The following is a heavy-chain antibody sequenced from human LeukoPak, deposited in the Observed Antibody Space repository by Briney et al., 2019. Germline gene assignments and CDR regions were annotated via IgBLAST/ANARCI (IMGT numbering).Heavy chain of an antibody. Sequence: GGSLRLSCAASGFTFSNYWMTWVRQAPGKGLEWVANIKEDGSEKYYVDSVKGRFTISKDNAQNSLYLQMNSLRVEDTAVHYCARDETQRFDYWGLGTLVTVSS. J-gene: IGHJ4*02. D-gene: IGHD5-24*01. CDR3: ARDETQRFDY. V-gene: IGHV3-7*01. CDR1: GFTFSNYW. CDR2: IKEDGSEK.